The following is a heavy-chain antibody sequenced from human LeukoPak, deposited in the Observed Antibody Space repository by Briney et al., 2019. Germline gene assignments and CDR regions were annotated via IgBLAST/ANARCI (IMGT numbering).Heavy chain of an antibody. CDR2: IKEDGTET. V-gene: IGHV3-7*03. J-gene: IGHJ4*02. D-gene: IGHD5-24*01. CDR3: AKEGRSLQTY. CDR1: GFMFSSNW. Sequence: GGSLRLSCAASGFMFSSNWMSWVRLAPGKGLEWVANIKEDGTETYYVDFVKGRFTISRDNAKNSLYLQMNSLRVEDTAVYYCAKEGRSLQTYWGQGTLVTVSS.